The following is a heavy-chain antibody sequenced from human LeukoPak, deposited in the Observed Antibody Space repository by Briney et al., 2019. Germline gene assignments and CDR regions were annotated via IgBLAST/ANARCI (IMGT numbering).Heavy chain of an antibody. D-gene: IGHD4/OR15-4a*01. CDR1: GDSIRDNL. V-gene: IGHV4-59*01. Sequence: SETLSLTCTVSGDSIRDNLWNWIRQPPGKGLGWIGYIDYSGTTNYNPSLRSRVTTSLDASKNQLSLKLTSMTAADTALYYCERRVAMTMWGMENWLDPWGQGTLVTVSS. J-gene: IGHJ5*02. CDR3: ERRVAMTMWGMENWLDP. CDR2: IDYSGTT.